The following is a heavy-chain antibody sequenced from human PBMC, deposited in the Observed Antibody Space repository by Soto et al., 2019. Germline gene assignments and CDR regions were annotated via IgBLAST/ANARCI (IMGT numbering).Heavy chain of an antibody. CDR2: INADKGKS. D-gene: IGHD1-1*01. CDR1: RYTFTSYG. V-gene: IGHV1-18*01. J-gene: IGHJ3*01. Sequence: QVQLVQSGAEVKKPGASVKVSCKGSRYTFTSYGISWVRQAPGQGLEWMGWINADKGKSSYAQRLQGRVTMTTDTSASAAYVELSSLISNDTAVYYCSAHISLRYRYAFDVWGQGTMVTVSS. CDR3: SAHISLRYRYAFDV.